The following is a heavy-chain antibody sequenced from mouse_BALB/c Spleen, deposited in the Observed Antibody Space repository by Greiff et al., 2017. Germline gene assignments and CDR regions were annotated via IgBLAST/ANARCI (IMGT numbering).Heavy chain of an antibody. Sequence: DVQLVESGGGLVQPGGSRKLSCAASGFTFSSFGMHWVRQAPEKGLEWVAYISSGSSTIYYADTVKGRFTISRDNPKNTLFLQMTSLRSEDTAMYYCARGDYRYGRFAYWGQGTLVTVSA. V-gene: IGHV5-17*02. J-gene: IGHJ3*01. D-gene: IGHD2-14*01. CDR3: ARGDYRYGRFAY. CDR2: ISSGSSTI. CDR1: GFTFSSFG.